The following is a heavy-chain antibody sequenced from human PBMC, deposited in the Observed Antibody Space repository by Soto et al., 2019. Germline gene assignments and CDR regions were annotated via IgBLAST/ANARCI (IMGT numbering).Heavy chain of an antibody. CDR1: GDSVSSGDYY. V-gene: IGHV4-61*08. J-gene: IGHJ5*02. Sequence: SETLSLTCSVSGDSVSSGDYYWSWIRQPPGEGLEWIGHVYFSGSTNYIPSLKSRLTMSVDTAKNQFSLKLNSVTAADTAVYYCARIPVDTYMIYWSDPWGQGTKVTVSS. CDR3: ARIPVDTYMIYWSDP. D-gene: IGHD3-16*01. CDR2: VYFSGST.